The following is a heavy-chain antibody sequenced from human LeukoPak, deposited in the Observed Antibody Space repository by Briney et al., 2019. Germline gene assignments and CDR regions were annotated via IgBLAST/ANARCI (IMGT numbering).Heavy chain of an antibody. V-gene: IGHV3-23*01. D-gene: IGHD3-9*01. Sequence: GRSLRLSCAASGFTFSSYAMSSARQAPGEGLEWVSAMSGRGGSTYYADSVQGRFNLSRDNSRNTLYLKMTGLRAEDTAVYYCAKSQADILTGYYGWGQGTLVTVSS. CDR2: MSGRGGST. J-gene: IGHJ4*02. CDR1: GFTFSSYA. CDR3: AKSQADILTGYYG.